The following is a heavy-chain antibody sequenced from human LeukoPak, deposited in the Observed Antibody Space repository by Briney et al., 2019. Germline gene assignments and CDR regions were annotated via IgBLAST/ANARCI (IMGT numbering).Heavy chain of an antibody. CDR2: IYYSGST. J-gene: IGHJ4*02. V-gene: IGHV4-59*08. Sequence: SETLSLTCTVSGGSISSYYWSWIRQPPGKGLEWIGYIYYSGSTNYNPSLKSRVTISVDTSKNQFSLKLSSVTAADTAVYYCAKRRRDISSGYYSDYWGQGTLVTVSS. CDR3: AKRRRDISSGYYSDY. CDR1: GGSISSYY. D-gene: IGHD3-22*01.